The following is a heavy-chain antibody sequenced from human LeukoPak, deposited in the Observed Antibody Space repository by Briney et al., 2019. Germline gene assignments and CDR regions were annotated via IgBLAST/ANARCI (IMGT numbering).Heavy chain of an antibody. Sequence: GASVKVSCKASGYTFTYRYLHWVRQAPGQALEWMGWITPFNGNTNYAQKFQDRVTMTRDTSTSTVYMELSSLRSEDTAVYYCARGRGVNSGSYYFDYWGQGTLVTVSS. D-gene: IGHD1-26*01. CDR1: GYTFTYRY. V-gene: IGHV1-45*02. J-gene: IGHJ4*02. CDR3: ARGRGVNSGSYYFDY. CDR2: ITPFNGNT.